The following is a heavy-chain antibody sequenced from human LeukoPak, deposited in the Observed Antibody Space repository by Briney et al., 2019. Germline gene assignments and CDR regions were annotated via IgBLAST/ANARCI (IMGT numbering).Heavy chain of an antibody. J-gene: IGHJ6*03. V-gene: IGHV3-7*01. CDR3: ARDEIVATTKANYYYYMDV. D-gene: IGHD5-12*01. CDR1: GFTFSSYW. CDR2: IKQDGSEK. Sequence: GGSLRLSCAASGFTFSSYWMSWVRQAPGKGLEWVANIKQDGSEKYYVDSVKGRFTISRDNAKNSLYLQMNSLRAEDTAVYYCARDEIVATTKANYYYYMDVWGKGTTVTISS.